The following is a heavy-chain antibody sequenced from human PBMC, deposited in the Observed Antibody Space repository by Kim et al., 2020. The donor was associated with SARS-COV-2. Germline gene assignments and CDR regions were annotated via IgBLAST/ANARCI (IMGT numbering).Heavy chain of an antibody. CDR3: ASTVRY. Sequence: SSSSSDIYYADSVKGRFTISRDNAKNSLYLQMNSLRAEDTAVYYCASTVRYWGQGTLVTVSS. V-gene: IGHV3-21*01. J-gene: IGHJ4*02. D-gene: IGHD3-10*01. CDR2: SSSSSDI.